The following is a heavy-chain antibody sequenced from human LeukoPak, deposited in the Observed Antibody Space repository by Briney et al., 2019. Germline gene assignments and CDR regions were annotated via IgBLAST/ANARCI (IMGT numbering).Heavy chain of an antibody. Sequence: PGGSLRLSCAASGFTFSSYAMRWVRQAPGKGLEWVSGINWNGGSTGYADSVKGRFTISRDNAKNSLYLQMNSLRAEDTALYYCARGAGYYDYGAFDIWGQGTMVTVSS. D-gene: IGHD3-22*01. J-gene: IGHJ3*02. CDR3: ARGAGYYDYGAFDI. CDR2: INWNGGST. CDR1: GFTFSSYA. V-gene: IGHV3-20*04.